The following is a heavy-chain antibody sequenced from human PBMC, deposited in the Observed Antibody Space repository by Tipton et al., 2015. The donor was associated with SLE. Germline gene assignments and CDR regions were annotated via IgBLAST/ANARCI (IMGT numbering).Heavy chain of an antibody. J-gene: IGHJ3*02. CDR1: GGSVSGYY. CDR3: GRTRRYDTLAVDI. Sequence: TLSLTCAVYGGSVSGYYWSWIRQPPGKGLEWIGEINHSGSTNYNPSLKSRATISVDTSKNQFSLKMSSVTAADTAVYYCGRTRRYDTLAVDIWGQGTMVTVSS. V-gene: IGHV4-34*01. CDR2: INHSGST. D-gene: IGHD3-22*01.